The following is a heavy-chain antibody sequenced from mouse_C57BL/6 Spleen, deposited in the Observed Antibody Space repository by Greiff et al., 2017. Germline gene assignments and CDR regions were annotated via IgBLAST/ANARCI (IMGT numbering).Heavy chain of an antibody. CDR3: ASSSRSSYGYFDV. V-gene: IGHV5-17*01. D-gene: IGHD1-1*01. CDR2: ISSGSSTI. J-gene: IGHJ1*03. CDR1: GFTFSDYG. Sequence: EVMLVESGGGLVKPGGSLKLSCAASGFTFSDYGMHWVRQAPEKGLEWVAYISSGSSTIYYADTVKGRFTISRDNAKNTLFLQMTSLRSEDTAMYYCASSSRSSYGYFDVWGTGTTVTVSS.